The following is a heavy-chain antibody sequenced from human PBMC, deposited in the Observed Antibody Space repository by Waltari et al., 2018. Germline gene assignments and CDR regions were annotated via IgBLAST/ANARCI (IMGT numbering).Heavy chain of an antibody. CDR2: IIPKIGAS. D-gene: IGHD2-2*01. CDR3: ATDTSPPY. CDR1: GGTFGRLA. V-gene: IGHV1-69*01. Sequence: QVQLVQSGAEVKKPGSSVKVSCKASGGTFGRLAISWVRQAAGEGLEWMGGIIPKIGASNYAQKFQGRVTITADDSTRIAYMEMSSLSFEDTAMYFCATDTSPPYWGQGTLVIVSS. J-gene: IGHJ4*02.